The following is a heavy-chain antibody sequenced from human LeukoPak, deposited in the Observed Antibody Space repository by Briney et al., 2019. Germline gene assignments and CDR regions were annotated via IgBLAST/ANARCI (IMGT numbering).Heavy chain of an antibody. D-gene: IGHD3-10*01. CDR3: ADYFSSGSFPP. V-gene: IGHV3-15*07. Sequence: GGSLRLSCAASGFTFSNAWMNWVRQAPGKGLEWVGRIKSKTDGGTTDYAAPVKGRFTISRDDSKNTLYLHMNSLQIEDTAVYYCADYFSSGSFPPWGQGTLVTVSS. CDR1: GFTFSNAW. J-gene: IGHJ5*02. CDR2: IKSKTDGGTT.